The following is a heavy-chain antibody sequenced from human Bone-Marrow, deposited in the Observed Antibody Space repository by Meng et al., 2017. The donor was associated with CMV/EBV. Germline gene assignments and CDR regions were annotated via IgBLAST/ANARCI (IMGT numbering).Heavy chain of an antibody. CDR2: ITHSGST. Sequence: VHLQQWGAGLLTVSEPLSLTCGVYGAPFSGYWSWVRQPPGKGLEWIGEITHSGSTNYNVSLKSRVTISIDTSKNQFSLKLSSVTATDTAVYYCAPGFRSWSGSYSSWGQGTLVTVSS. CDR1: GAPFSGY. J-gene: IGHJ4*02. D-gene: IGHD1-26*01. V-gene: IGHV4-34*01. CDR3: APGFRSWSGSYSS.